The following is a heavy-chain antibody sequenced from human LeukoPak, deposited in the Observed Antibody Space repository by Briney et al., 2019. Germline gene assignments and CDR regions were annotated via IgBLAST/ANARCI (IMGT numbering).Heavy chain of an antibody. CDR3: VREYSGFDY. CDR2: IYHSGST. J-gene: IGHJ4*02. D-gene: IGHD1-26*01. CDR1: TDSTNTYY. Sequence: TSETLSLTCSVSTDSTNTYYWSWIRQSPGKGLEWIGHIYHSGSTNYNPSLKSRVTISVDTSKNQFSLKLTSVTAADTAVYYCVREYSGFDYWGQGTLVTVSS. V-gene: IGHV4-59*01.